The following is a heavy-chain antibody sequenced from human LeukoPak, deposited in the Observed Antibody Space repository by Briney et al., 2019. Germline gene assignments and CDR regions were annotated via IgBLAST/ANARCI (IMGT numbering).Heavy chain of an antibody. V-gene: IGHV3-23*01. CDR2: ISGSGGST. J-gene: IGHJ4*02. D-gene: IGHD2-15*01. CDR3: AGGYCSGGSCYSFDY. CDR1: GFTFSSYA. Sequence: GGSLRLSCAASGFTFSSYAMSWVRQAPGKGLEWVSAISGSGGSTYYADSVKGRFTISRDNSKNTLYLQMNSLRAEDTAVYYCAGGYCSGGSCYSFDYWGQGTLVTVSS.